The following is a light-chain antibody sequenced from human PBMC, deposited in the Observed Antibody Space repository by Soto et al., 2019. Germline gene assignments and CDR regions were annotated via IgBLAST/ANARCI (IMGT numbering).Light chain of an antibody. Sequence: DIPMTQSPSTLSASVGDRVTITCRASQSVSTWLAWYQQRPGKAPKLLISKASSLESGVSSRFSGSGSGTEFTLTISSLQPDDFATYYCQQYNSHYTFGQGTKLEIK. CDR3: QQYNSHYT. CDR2: KAS. J-gene: IGKJ2*01. V-gene: IGKV1-5*03. CDR1: QSVSTW.